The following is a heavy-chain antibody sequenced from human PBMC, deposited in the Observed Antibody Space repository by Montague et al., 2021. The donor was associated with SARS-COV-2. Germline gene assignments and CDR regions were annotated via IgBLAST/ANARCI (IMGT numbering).Heavy chain of an antibody. D-gene: IGHD4-17*01. CDR1: GGSFSGYY. CDR3: ARGTTVTTLFYYYYGMDA. J-gene: IGHJ6*02. Sequence: SETLSLTCAVYGGSFSGYYWSWIRQPPGKGLEWIGEINHSGSTNXNPSLKSRVTISVDTSKNQFSLKLSSVTAADTAVYYCARGTTVTTLFYYYYGMDAWGQGTTVIVSS. CDR2: INHSGST. V-gene: IGHV4-34*01.